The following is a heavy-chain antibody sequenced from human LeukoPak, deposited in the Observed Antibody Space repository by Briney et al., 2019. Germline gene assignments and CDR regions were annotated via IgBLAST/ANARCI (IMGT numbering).Heavy chain of an antibody. CDR2: TIPIFGTA. D-gene: IGHD3-9*01. V-gene: IGHV1-69*13. CDR1: GGTFSSYA. CDR3: AGDRWILTGYYNLFDY. J-gene: IGHJ4*02. Sequence: SVKVSCKASGGTFSSYAISWVRQAPGQGLEWMGGTIPIFGTANYAQKFQGRVTITADESTSTAYMELSSLRSEDTAVYYCAGDRWILTGYYNLFDYWGQGTLVTVSS.